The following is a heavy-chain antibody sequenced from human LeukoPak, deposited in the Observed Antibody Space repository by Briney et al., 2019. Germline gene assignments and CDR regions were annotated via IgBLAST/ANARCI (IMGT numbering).Heavy chain of an antibody. Sequence: GGSLRLSCAAFRFTFSEYAMHWVRQAPGKGLVWVSRITSDGSDIVYADSVKGRFTISRDNAKNTLYLQMNSLRVEDTAFYYCARDGDGTTDLDYWGQGTLVTVSS. CDR3: ARDGDGTTDLDY. CDR1: RFTFSEYA. J-gene: IGHJ4*01. D-gene: IGHD1-1*01. CDR2: ITSDGSDI. V-gene: IGHV3-74*01.